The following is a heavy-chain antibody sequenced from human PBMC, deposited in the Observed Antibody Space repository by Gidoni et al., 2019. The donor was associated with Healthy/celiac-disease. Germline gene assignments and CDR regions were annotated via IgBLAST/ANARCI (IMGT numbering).Heavy chain of an antibody. CDR2: INHSGRT. CDR3: ARAHRIAAATNWFDP. CDR1: GGSFSGYY. V-gene: IGHV4-34*01. J-gene: IGHJ5*02. D-gene: IGHD6-13*01. Sequence: VQLQQWGAGLLKPSETLSLTCAVYGGSFSGYYWSWIRQPPVKGLEWIGEINHSGRTNYNPSLKSRVTISVDTSKNQFSLKLSAVTAADTAVYYCARAHRIAAATNWFDPWGQGTLVTVSS.